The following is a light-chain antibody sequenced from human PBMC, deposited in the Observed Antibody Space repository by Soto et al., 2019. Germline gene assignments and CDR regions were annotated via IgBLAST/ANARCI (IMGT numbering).Light chain of an antibody. CDR3: QQYGSSPPYT. Sequence: EIVLTQSPGPLSLSPGERATLSCRASQSVSSSYLGWYQQKPGQAPRLLIYGASTRATGIPDRFSGSGSGTDFTLTISRLEPEDFAVYYCQQYGSSPPYTFGQGTKLEIK. CDR2: GAS. J-gene: IGKJ2*01. V-gene: IGKV3-20*01. CDR1: QSVSSSY.